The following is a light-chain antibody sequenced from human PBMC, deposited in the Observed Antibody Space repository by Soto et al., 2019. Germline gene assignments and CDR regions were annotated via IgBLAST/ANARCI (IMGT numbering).Light chain of an antibody. CDR1: QSLRSS. CDR2: DAS. J-gene: IGKJ1*01. Sequence: ETMMTQSPDTLSVSLGERATLSCRASQSLRSSLAWYQQKPGQAPRLLIYDASTRATGIPARFSGSGSGIDFTITISGLQSEDFAVYYWQQYNNWPQTLGQGTKVEI. V-gene: IGKV3-15*01. CDR3: QQYNNWPQT.